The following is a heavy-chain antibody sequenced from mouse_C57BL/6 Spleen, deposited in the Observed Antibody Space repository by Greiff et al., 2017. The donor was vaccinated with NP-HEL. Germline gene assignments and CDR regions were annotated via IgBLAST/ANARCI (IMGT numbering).Heavy chain of an antibody. CDR2: IYPRSGNT. Sequence: QVQLKESGAELARPGASVKLSCKASGYTFTSYGISWVKQRTGQGLEWIGEIYPRSGNTYYNEKFKGKATLTADKSSSTAYMELRSLTSEDSAVYFCARFGDYYGSSPMDYWGQGTSVTVSS. V-gene: IGHV1-81*01. D-gene: IGHD1-1*01. J-gene: IGHJ4*01. CDR3: ARFGDYYGSSPMDY. CDR1: GYTFTSYG.